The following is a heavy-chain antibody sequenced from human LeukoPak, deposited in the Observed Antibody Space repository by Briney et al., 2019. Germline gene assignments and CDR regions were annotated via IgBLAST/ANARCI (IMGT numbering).Heavy chain of an antibody. CDR1: GFTVSSNY. V-gene: IGHV3-66*01. Sequence: GGSLRLSCAASGFTVSSNYMSWVRQAPGKGLEWVSVIYSGGSTYYADSVKGGFTISRDNSKNTLYLQMNSLRAEDTAVYYCAREYYYDSSGPLGSDYWGQGTLVTVSS. D-gene: IGHD3-22*01. CDR3: AREYYYDSSGPLGSDY. CDR2: IYSGGST. J-gene: IGHJ4*02.